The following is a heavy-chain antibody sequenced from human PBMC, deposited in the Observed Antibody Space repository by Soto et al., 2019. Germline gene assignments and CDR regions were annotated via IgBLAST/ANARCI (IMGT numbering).Heavy chain of an antibody. Sequence: GGSLRLSCTASGFTFGDYAMSWFRQAPGKGLEWVGFIRSKAYGGTTEYAASVKGRFTISRDDSKSIAYLQMNSLKTEDTAVYYCTREDVDCSGGSCYPHYFDYWGQGTLVTVSS. J-gene: IGHJ4*02. CDR1: GFTFGDYA. D-gene: IGHD2-15*01. CDR2: IRSKAYGGTT. CDR3: TREDVDCSGGSCYPHYFDY. V-gene: IGHV3-49*03.